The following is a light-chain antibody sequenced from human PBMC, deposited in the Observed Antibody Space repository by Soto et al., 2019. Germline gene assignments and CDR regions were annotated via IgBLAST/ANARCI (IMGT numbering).Light chain of an antibody. CDR1: SSDVGGYKY. V-gene: IGLV2-14*01. CDR2: DVT. J-gene: IGLJ2*01. Sequence: QSVLTQPASVSGSPGQSITISCTGTSSDVGGYKYVYWYQQYPGKAPKLMIYDVTNRPSGVSNRFSGSKSGNTASLTISGLQAEDEADYYCSSYSSISSVVFGGGTKLTVL. CDR3: SSYSSISSVV.